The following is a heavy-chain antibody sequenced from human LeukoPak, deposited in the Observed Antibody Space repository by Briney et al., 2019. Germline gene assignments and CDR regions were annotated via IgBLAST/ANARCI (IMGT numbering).Heavy chain of an antibody. CDR1: GFTFSNYV. CDR3: AKGSNFYASGSHFDV. J-gene: IGHJ4*02. D-gene: IGHD3-10*01. CDR2: IIGTSSYT. V-gene: IGHV3-23*01. Sequence: GGSLRLSCVASGFTFSNYVMYWVRQVRGKGLEGVLGIIGTSSYTYSADFVKGRFTISRDNSMNTLWLQMNSLRVEDTAVYYCAKGSNFYASGSHFDVWGQGTLVTVSS.